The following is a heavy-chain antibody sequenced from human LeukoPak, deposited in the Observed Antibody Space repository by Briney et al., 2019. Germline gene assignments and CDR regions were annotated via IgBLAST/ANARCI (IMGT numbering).Heavy chain of an antibody. Sequence: PGGTLRLSCAASGFTISDYYMSWSRQAAGQELESLSYISSSSDYTNYAVSVRGRFTISRDNAKNSLYLQMNSLRAEDTAVYYCARPPYSSSWDPGWFDPWGQGTLITVSA. D-gene: IGHD6-13*01. CDR1: GFTISDYY. V-gene: IGHV3-11*06. CDR3: ARPPYSSSWDPGWFDP. CDR2: ISSSSDYT. J-gene: IGHJ5*02.